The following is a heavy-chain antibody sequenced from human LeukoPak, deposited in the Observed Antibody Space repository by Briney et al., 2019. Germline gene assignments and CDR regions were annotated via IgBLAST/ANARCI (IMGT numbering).Heavy chain of an antibody. D-gene: IGHD3-22*01. CDR2: IYSGGST. J-gene: IGHJ3*02. CDR1: GFTFSSYA. Sequence: PGRSLRLSCAASGFTFSSYAMHWVRQAPGKGLEWVSVIYSGGSTYYADSVKGRFTISRDNSKNTLYLQMNSLRAEDTAVYYCAGAYYYDSSGRAAFDIWGQGTVVTVSS. CDR3: AGAYYYDSSGRAAFDI. V-gene: IGHV3-66*01.